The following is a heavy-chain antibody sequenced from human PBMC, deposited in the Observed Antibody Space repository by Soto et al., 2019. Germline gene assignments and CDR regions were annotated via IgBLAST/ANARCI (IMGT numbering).Heavy chain of an antibody. V-gene: IGHV1-24*01. CDR1: GYTLTVLF. D-gene: IGHD3-10*01. CDR2: FDPEDGET. Sequence: ASVKVSCKVSGYTLTVLFIHWVRQAPGKGPEWMGGFDPEDGETIYAQKFQGRVTMTEDTSTDTAYMELSSLRSEDTAVYYCATVAYGSGSYYRDWFDPWGQGTLVTVSS. CDR3: ATVAYGSGSYYRDWFDP. J-gene: IGHJ5*02.